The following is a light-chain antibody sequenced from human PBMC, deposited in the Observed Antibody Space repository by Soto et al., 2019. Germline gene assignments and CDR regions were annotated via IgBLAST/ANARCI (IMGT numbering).Light chain of an antibody. CDR1: SSDVGGYDY. Sequence: QSALTQPPSASGSPGQSVTISCTGTSSDVGGYDYVSWYQQHPGKAPKPMIYEVSKRPSGVPDRFSGSKSGNKASLTVSGLQAEDEADYYCNSYGGSNNYVFGTGTKLTVL. CDR3: NSYGGSNNYV. CDR2: EVS. V-gene: IGLV2-8*01. J-gene: IGLJ1*01.